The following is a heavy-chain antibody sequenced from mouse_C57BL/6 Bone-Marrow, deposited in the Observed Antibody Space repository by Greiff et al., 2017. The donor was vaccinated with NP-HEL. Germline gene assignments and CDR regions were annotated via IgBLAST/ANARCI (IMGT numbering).Heavy chain of an antibody. V-gene: IGHV5-17*01. CDR1: GFTFSDYG. Sequence: EVQLVESGGGLVKPGGSLKLSCAASGFTFSDYGMHWVRQAPEKGLEWVAYISSGSSTIYYADTVKGRFTITRDKAKRTLFLQMTRLKSEDTAMYYCARGSFITTGWGQGTTLTVSS. D-gene: IGHD1-1*01. CDR2: ISSGSSTI. J-gene: IGHJ2*01. CDR3: ARGSFITTG.